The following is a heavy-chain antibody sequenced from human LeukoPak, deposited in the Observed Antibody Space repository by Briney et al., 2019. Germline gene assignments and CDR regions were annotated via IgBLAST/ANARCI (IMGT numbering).Heavy chain of an antibody. CDR1: GYSISSGYF. V-gene: IGHV4-38-2*02. CDR2: IYHSGST. Sequence: SETLSLTCTVSGYSISSGYFWGWIRQPPGKGLEWIGSIYHSGSTFYNPSLKSRVTISVDTSRNHFSLNLSSVTAADTAVYYCARVYIKEFDPWGKGTTVTVSS. J-gene: IGHJ6*04. CDR3: ARVYIKEFDP. D-gene: IGHD3-10*01.